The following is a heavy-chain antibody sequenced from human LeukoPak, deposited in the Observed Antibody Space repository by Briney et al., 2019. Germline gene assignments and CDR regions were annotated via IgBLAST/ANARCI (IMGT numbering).Heavy chain of an antibody. D-gene: IGHD2-2*01. V-gene: IGHV3-74*01. CDR3: AREADPSRYASPSPDY. Sequence: GGSLRLSCTASGFRFSNFWMHWVRQAPGKGLVWVSRIKADGTTTAYAASVKGRFTISRDNAKNTLYLEMNSLRAEDTATYFCAREADPSRYASPSPDYWGQGTPVTVSS. CDR1: GFRFSNFW. CDR2: IKADGTTT. J-gene: IGHJ4*01.